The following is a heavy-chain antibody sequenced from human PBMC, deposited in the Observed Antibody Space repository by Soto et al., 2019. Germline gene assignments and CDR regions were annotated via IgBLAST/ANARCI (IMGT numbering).Heavy chain of an antibody. J-gene: IGHJ4*02. CDR1: GFTFSSYS. V-gene: IGHV3-21*01. Sequence: EVQLVESGGGLVKPGGSLRLSCAASGFTFSSYSMNWVRQAPGKGLEWVSSISSSSSYIYYADSVKGRFTISRDTAKNSLYLQMNSLRAEDTAVFYCARGAGVEFDFWGQGTLVTVSS. D-gene: IGHD3-10*01. CDR2: ISSSSSYI. CDR3: ARGAGVEFDF.